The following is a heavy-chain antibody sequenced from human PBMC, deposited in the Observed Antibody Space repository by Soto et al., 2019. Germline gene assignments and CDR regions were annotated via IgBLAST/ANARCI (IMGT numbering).Heavy chain of an antibody. CDR2: ISWNSGSI. CDR3: AKDELEAAYYYYYMDV. D-gene: IGHD1-1*01. CDR1: GFTFDDYA. Sequence: GGSLRLSCAASGFTFDDYAMHWVRQAPGKGLEWVSGISWNSGSIGYADSVKGRFTISRDNAKNSLYLQMNSLRAEDTALYYCAKDELEAAYYYYYMDVWGKGTTVTVSS. V-gene: IGHV3-9*01. J-gene: IGHJ6*03.